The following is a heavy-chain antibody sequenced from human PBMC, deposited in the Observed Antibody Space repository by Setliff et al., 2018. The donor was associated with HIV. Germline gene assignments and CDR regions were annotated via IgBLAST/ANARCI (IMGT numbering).Heavy chain of an antibody. D-gene: IGHD1-26*01. J-gene: IGHJ4*02. CDR2: VYFTGHT. CDR1: GGSISRYY. V-gene: IGHV4-59*01. CDR3: ARSPEWGAGGIDY. Sequence: PSETLSLTCTVSGGSISRYYWSWIRQSPGKGLEWIGYVYFTGHTNFNPSLKSQVTMSIDTPQNQFSLTLTSVTAADTAVYYCARSPEWGAGGIDYWGQGTPVTVS.